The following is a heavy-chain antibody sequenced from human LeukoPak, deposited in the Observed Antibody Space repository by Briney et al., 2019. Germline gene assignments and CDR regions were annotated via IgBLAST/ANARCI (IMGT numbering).Heavy chain of an antibody. Sequence: NPGGSLRLSCAAAGFTVSNAWMSWVRQAPGKGLEWVGRIKSKTDGCTTDYAAPVKVRFTISRDDSKNPLYLQMNSLKTEDTAVYYCTTQDAFDIWGQGTMVTVSS. CDR1: GFTVSNAW. J-gene: IGHJ3*02. CDR3: TTQDAFDI. V-gene: IGHV3-15*01. CDR2: IKSKTDGCTT.